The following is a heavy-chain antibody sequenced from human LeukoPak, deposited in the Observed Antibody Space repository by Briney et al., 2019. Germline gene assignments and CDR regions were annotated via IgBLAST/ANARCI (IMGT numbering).Heavy chain of an antibody. CDR3: AKDFTYYDFWSGFDY. Sequence: GGSLRLSCAASGFTFSSYGMHWVRQAPGKGLEWVAVISYDGSNKYYADSVKGRFTISRDNSKNTLYLQMNSLRAEDTAVYYCAKDFTYYDFWSGFDYWGQGTLVTVSS. D-gene: IGHD3-3*01. CDR1: GFTFSSYG. CDR2: ISYDGSNK. V-gene: IGHV3-30*18. J-gene: IGHJ4*02.